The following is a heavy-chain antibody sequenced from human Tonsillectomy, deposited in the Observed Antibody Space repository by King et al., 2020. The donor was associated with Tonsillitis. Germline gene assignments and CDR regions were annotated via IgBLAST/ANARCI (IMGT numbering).Heavy chain of an antibody. J-gene: IGHJ4*02. Sequence: VQLVQSGAEVKKPGASVKVSCKASGYTFTSYYMHWVRQAPGQGLEWMGIINPSGGSTSYAQKFQGRVTMTRDTSTSTVYMEQSSLRSEDTAVYYCARVGAPGYSYGFPFDYWGQGTLVTVSS. V-gene: IGHV1-46*01. CDR1: GYTFTSYY. D-gene: IGHD5-18*01. CDR3: ARVGAPGYSYGFPFDY. CDR2: INPSGGST.